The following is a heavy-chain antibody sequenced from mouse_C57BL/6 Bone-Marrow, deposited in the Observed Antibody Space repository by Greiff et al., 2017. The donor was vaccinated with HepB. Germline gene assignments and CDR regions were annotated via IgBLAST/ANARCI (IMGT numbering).Heavy chain of an antibody. J-gene: IGHJ3*01. Sequence: VQLQQSGPELVKPGASVKISCKASGYAFSSSWMNWVKQRPGKGLEWIGRIYPGDGDTNYNGKFKGKATLTADKSSSKAYMQLSSLTSEGSAVSFSARDGYVFAYWGHGTLVTVSA. CDR3: ARDGYVFAY. CDR1: GYAFSSSW. D-gene: IGHD2-2*01. CDR2: IYPGDGDT. V-gene: IGHV1-82*01.